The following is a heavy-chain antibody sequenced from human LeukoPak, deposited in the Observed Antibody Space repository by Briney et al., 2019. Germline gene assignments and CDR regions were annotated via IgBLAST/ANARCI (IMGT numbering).Heavy chain of an antibody. CDR3: TTGRDRWQLLFGI. D-gene: IGHD4-23*01. CDR2: IKSIGDGGTT. CDR1: GFTFTNAW. J-gene: IGHJ3*02. Sequence: GGSLRLSCAASGFTFTNAWMSGVRQAPGKGLEGVGRIKSIGDGGTTEYTAPVQGRFTISRDDSRNTLYLQMNSLKTEDTAVYYCTTGRDRWQLLFGIWGQGTMVAVSS. V-gene: IGHV3-15*05.